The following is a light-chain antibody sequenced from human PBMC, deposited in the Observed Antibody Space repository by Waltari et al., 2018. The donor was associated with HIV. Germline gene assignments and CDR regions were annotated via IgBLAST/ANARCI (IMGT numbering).Light chain of an antibody. CDR2: GAS. J-gene: IGKJ2*01. CDR3: QQYGRTPPYT. V-gene: IGKV3-20*01. CDR1: QRVSGY. Sequence: EIVLTQSPGTLSLSPGERATLSCRASQRVSGYLVGYQQKHGQAPRILIYGASSRATGSPDRWSGSGSGTDFTLTISRLEPEDFAVYYCQQYGRTPPYTFGQGTKLEIK.